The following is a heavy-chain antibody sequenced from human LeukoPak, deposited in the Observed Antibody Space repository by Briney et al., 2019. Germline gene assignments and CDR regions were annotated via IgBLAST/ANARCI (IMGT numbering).Heavy chain of an antibody. J-gene: IGHJ4*02. Sequence: GGSLRLSCAASGFTFSSYGMHWVRQAPGKGLEWMAFVRSDGSNKYYADSVKGRFTISRDNSKNTLYLQMNSLRAEDAAVYYCARILDSAWGELGYWGQGTLVTVSS. CDR2: VRSDGSNK. V-gene: IGHV3-30*02. CDR1: GFTFSSYG. CDR3: ARILDSAWGELGY. D-gene: IGHD6-19*01.